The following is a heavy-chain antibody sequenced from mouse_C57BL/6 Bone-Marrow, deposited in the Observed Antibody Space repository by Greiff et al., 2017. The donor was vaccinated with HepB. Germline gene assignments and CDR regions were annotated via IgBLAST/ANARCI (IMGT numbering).Heavy chain of an antibody. D-gene: IGHD2-1*01. V-gene: IGHV1-50*01. J-gene: IGHJ1*03. CDR2: IDPSDSYT. CDR1: GYTFTSYW. Sequence: QVQLQQSGAELVKPGASVKLSCKASGYTFTSYWMQWVKQRPGQGLEWIGEIDPSDSYTNYNQKFKGKATLTVDTSSSTAYMQLSSLTSEDSAVYYCARYNHYGTGWYFDVWGTGTTVTVSS. CDR3: ARYNHYGTGWYFDV.